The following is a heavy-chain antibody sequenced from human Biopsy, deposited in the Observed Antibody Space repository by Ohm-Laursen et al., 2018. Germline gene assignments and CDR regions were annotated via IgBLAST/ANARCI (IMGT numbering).Heavy chain of an antibody. D-gene: IGHD5/OR15-5a*01. CDR1: GLSFSTYG. Sequence: SLRLSCAASGLSFSTYGMHWVRQAPGKGLEWVALIWYDGSNKNSEDSVKGRFTVSRDNSKNTLFLQMNNLRAEDTAVYYCARDQSGLRGINWYFDLWGRNTLVTVSS. CDR3: ARDQSGLRGINWYFDL. J-gene: IGHJ2*01. V-gene: IGHV3-33*01. CDR2: IWYDGSNK.